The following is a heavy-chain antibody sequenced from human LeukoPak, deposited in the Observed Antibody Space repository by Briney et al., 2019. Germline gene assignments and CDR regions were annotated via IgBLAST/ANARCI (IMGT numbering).Heavy chain of an antibody. J-gene: IGHJ6*02. V-gene: IGHV3-33*01. CDR2: IWYDGSNK. CDR3: ARDRITIFGVVIHYYYYGMDV. Sequence: QSGGSLRLSCAASGFTFSSYGMHWVRQAPGKGLEWVAVIWYDGSNKYYADSVKGRFTISRDNSKNTLYLQMNSLRAEDTAVYYCARDRITIFGVVIHYYYYGMDVWGQGTTVTVSS. D-gene: IGHD3-3*01. CDR1: GFTFSSYG.